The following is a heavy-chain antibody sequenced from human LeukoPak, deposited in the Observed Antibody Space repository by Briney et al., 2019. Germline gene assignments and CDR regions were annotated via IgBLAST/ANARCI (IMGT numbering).Heavy chain of an antibody. Sequence: ASVTVSCKVSGYTLTELSMHWVRQAPGKGLEWMGGFDPEDGETIYAQKFQGRVTMTNDTSTETAYTELSSLRSEDKAVYYCATAIVVVPAANWFDPWGQGSLVTVSS. J-gene: IGHJ5*02. D-gene: IGHD2-2*01. CDR1: GYTLTELS. V-gene: IGHV1-24*01. CDR2: FDPEDGET. CDR3: ATAIVVVPAANWFDP.